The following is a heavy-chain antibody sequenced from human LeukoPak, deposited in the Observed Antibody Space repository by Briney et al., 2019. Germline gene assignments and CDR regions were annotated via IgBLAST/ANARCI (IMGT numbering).Heavy chain of an antibody. V-gene: IGHV3-23*01. CDR2: ISGSGGST. Sequence: QPGGSLRLSCAASGFTFSSYAMSWVRQAPGKGLEWVSAISGSGGSTYYADSVKGRFTISRGNSKNTLYLQMNSLRAEDTAVYYCAKTAAILCGGDCYYDYWGQGTLVTVSS. D-gene: IGHD2-21*02. CDR3: AKTAAILCGGDCYYDY. CDR1: GFTFSSYA. J-gene: IGHJ4*02.